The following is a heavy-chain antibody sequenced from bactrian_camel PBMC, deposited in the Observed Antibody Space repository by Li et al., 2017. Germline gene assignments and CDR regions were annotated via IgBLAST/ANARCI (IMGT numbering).Heavy chain of an antibody. V-gene: IGHV3S53*01. CDR2: IWTFNGRT. Sequence: HVQLVESGGGSVQAGESLRLSCAASGLSVGSTCMAWFRQAPGKQREGVAAIWTFNGRTYYADFVRGRLTISQDYDKNTVYLQMNNLKPEDTAMYFCAASSRVAPWNLRSTYNYWGQGTQVTVS. CDR1: GLSVGSTC. J-gene: IGHJ4*01. CDR3: AASSRVAPWNLRSTYNY. D-gene: IGHD1*01.